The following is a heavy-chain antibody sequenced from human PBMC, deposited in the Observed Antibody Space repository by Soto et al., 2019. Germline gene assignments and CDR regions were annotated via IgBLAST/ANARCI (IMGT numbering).Heavy chain of an antibody. D-gene: IGHD3-10*01. Sequence: PSETLSLTCAVHGGSFSGYYWSWIRQPPGKGLEWIGEINHSGSTNYNPSLKSRVTISVDTSKNQFSLKLSSVTAADTAVYYCARGELLWFEQLLSFYFDYWGQGTLVTVSS. V-gene: IGHV4-34*01. CDR2: INHSGST. J-gene: IGHJ4*02. CDR1: GGSFSGYY. CDR3: ARGELLWFEQLLSFYFDY.